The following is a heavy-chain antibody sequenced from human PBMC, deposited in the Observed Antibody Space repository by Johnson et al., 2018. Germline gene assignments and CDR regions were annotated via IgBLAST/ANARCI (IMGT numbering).Heavy chain of an antibody. J-gene: IGHJ1*01. CDR2: MFYSGST. CDR3: ASGYYSTGYQECFEQ. D-gene: IGHD3-22*01. V-gene: IGHV4-59*01. Sequence: QVQLQESGPGLVKPSETLSLTCTFSGGSLNNYYLTWIRQPPGKGLEWIGYMFYSGSTNDNPSLKSRVTMSLEMPKNKFSPRLSSVTAADTGVYYCASGYYSTGYQECFEQWGHGTLVTVS. CDR1: GGSLNNYY.